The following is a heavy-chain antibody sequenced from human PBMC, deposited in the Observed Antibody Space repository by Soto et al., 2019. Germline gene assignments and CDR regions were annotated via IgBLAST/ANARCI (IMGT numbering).Heavy chain of an antibody. D-gene: IGHD6-19*01. V-gene: IGHV3-23*01. J-gene: IGHJ5*02. Sequence: DAQLLESGGGLVQPGGSLRLSCAASGFTFTSYVMSWVRQAPGKGLEWVSGISGSGVSTYYADSVKGRFTISRDNSKNTLYLQMNSLRAEDTAVYYCAKDLTYSSGRGWFDPWGQGTLVTVSS. CDR3: AKDLTYSSGRGWFDP. CDR2: ISGSGVST. CDR1: GFTFTSYV.